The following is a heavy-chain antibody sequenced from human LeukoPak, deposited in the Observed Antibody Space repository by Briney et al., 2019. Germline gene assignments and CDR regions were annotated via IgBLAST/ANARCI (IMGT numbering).Heavy chain of an antibody. J-gene: IGHJ3*01. CDR1: GVTLSTYA. V-gene: IGHV3-23*01. D-gene: IGHD6-19*01. CDR2: ISGSGGHA. Sequence: PGGSLRLSCAASGVTLSTYAMSWARQAPGKGLEYVSSISGSGGHAPYADSVKGRFTISRDNSKNTLYLQMNSLGAEDTAVYYCGKKKYSSGWDGFDVWGQGTLVTVSS. CDR3: GKKKYSSGWDGFDV.